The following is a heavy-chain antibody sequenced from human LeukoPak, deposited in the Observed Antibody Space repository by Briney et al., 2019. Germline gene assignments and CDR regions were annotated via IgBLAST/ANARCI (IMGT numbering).Heavy chain of an antibody. CDR3: TRRIPIWRVDI. V-gene: IGHV3-74*01. CDR1: RFTFSTYW. Sequence: GGSLRLSCAASRFTFSTYWMHWVRQAPGKGLVWVSRINNDGSSTGYADSVKGRFTISRDNAKNTLYLQMNSLKTEDTAVYYCTRRIPIWRVDIWGQGTMVTVSS. J-gene: IGHJ3*02. CDR2: INNDGSST.